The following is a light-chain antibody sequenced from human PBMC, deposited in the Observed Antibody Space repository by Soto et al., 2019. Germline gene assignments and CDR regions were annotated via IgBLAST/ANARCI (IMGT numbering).Light chain of an antibody. CDR3: AAWDDSLSGL. V-gene: IGLV1-47*02. CDR2: NNN. Sequence: QSVLTQPPSASGAPGQMVTISCSGSRSNIASNYVYWYQQLPGTAPKLLIYNNNQRPSGVPDRFSGSKSGTSASLAISGLRSEDEADYYCAAWDDSLSGLFGGGTKVSVL. J-gene: IGLJ2*01. CDR1: RSNIASNY.